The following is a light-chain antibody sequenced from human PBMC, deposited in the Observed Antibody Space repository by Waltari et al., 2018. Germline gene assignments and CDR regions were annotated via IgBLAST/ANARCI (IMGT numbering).Light chain of an antibody. V-gene: IGLV4-69*01. CDR3: QTWDPDTVV. CDR1: SEHSAYA. CDR2: IDGGGGH. J-gene: IGLJ2*01. Sequence: QLAVTQSPSASASLGASVKLTCTLSSEHSAYAIAWHQHQPEKGPRFLMKIDGGGGHTTGDGIPDRFSGFNSGAERYLTISSLQYEDEAAYYCQTWDPDTVVFGGGTKLTV.